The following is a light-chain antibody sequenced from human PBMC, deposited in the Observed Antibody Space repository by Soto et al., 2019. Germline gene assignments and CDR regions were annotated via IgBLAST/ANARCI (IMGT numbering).Light chain of an antibody. CDR1: QSMSRY. CDR2: AAS. J-gene: IGKJ5*01. Sequence: IPMTQSPSSLSASVGDRVTITCRASQSMSRYLNWYQQKPGKAPNLLIYAASTLQSGVPSRFSGSESGTDFTLTITSLQPEDCATYYCQQTYATPITFGQGTRLENK. V-gene: IGKV1-39*01. CDR3: QQTYATPIT.